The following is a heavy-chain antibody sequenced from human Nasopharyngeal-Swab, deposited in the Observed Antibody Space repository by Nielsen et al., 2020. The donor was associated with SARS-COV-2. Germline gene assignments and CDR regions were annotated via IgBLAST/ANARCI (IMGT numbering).Heavy chain of an antibody. D-gene: IGHD3-22*01. CDR1: GYSFTTYW. CDR3: ARLPSPFSSGS. V-gene: IGHV5-10-1*01. J-gene: IGHJ5*02. Sequence: GGSLRLSCKGSGYSFTTYWITWVRQLPGKGLEWMGMIAPRDSYTTYSPSFQGHVTISADKSISTAYLQWSSLKASDTAMYYCARLPSPFSSGSWGQGTLVTVSS. CDR2: IAPRDSYT.